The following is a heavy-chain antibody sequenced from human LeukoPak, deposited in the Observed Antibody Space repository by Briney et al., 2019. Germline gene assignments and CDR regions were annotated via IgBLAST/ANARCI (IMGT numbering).Heavy chain of an antibody. CDR3: AKDMDSSGPRFPGGP. J-gene: IGHJ5*02. V-gene: IGHV3-23*01. CDR2: ISGSGGST. Sequence: GGSLRLSCAASGFTFSSYAMSWVRQAPGKGLEWVSAISGSGGSTYYADSVKGRFTISRDNSKNTLYLQMNSLRAEDTALYYCAKDMDSSGPRFPGGPWGQGTLVTVSS. D-gene: IGHD6-19*01. CDR1: GFTFSSYA.